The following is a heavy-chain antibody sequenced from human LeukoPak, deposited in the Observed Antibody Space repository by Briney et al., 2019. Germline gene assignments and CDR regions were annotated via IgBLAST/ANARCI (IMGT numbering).Heavy chain of an antibody. CDR1: GFTFRSYA. Sequence: GGSLRLSCAASGFTFRSYAMSWVRQAPGEGLEWVSAISGSGGSTNYADSVKGRFTISRDNSKNTLYLQMNSLRAEDTAVYYCAKGLSSVPRYYFDYWGQGTLVTVSS. CDR2: ISGSGGST. V-gene: IGHV3-23*01. J-gene: IGHJ4*02. CDR3: AKGLSSVPRYYFDY. D-gene: IGHD3-10*01.